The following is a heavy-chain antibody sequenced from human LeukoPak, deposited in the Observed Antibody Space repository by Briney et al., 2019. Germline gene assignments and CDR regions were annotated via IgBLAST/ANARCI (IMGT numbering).Heavy chain of an antibody. V-gene: IGHV3-23*01. CDR1: GFTFSSCE. D-gene: IGHD3-22*01. Sequence: GGSLRLSCAASGFTFSSCEMNWVRQAPGKGLEWVSGITGSGGSTYYADSVKGRFTISRDNSKNTVYLQMNSLRAEDTAVYYCARDLSLIALTDWGQGTLVTVSS. CDR2: ITGSGGST. CDR3: ARDLSLIALTD. J-gene: IGHJ4*02.